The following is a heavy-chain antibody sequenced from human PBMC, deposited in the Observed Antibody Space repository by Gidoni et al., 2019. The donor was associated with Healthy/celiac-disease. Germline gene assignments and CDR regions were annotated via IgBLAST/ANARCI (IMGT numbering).Heavy chain of an antibody. J-gene: IGHJ6*02. CDR1: GGSISSSNW. D-gene: IGHD3-9*01. CDR2: IYHSGST. Sequence: QVQLQESGPGLVKPSGTLSLTCAVSGGSISSSNWWSWVRQPPGKGLEWIGEIYHSGSTNYNPSLKSRVTLSVDKSKNQFSLKLSSVTAADTAVYYCARDDRDYDILTGYPIYYGMDVWGQGTTVTVSS. V-gene: IGHV4-4*02. CDR3: ARDDRDYDILTGYPIYYGMDV.